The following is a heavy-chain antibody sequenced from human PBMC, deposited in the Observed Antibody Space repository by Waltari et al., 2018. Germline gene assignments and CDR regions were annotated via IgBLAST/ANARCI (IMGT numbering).Heavy chain of an antibody. D-gene: IGHD2-15*01. CDR3: AKGGDCNGGSCNFDY. CDR1: GYTFTDWY. V-gene: IGHV1-2*06. CDR2: ISPNSGGT. Sequence: QVQLVQSGAEVKKPGASVKVSCKASGYTFTDWYMYWVRPAPGQGLEWMGRISPNSGGTNYAQKFQGRFTMTRETSISTAYMELSRLTSDDTAGYYCAKGGDCNGGSCNFDYWGQGTVVTVSS. J-gene: IGHJ4*02.